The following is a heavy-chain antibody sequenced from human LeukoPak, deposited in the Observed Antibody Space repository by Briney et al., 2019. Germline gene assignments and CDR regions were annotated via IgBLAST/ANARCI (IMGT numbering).Heavy chain of an antibody. CDR3: ARSGATNAFDI. CDR2: INHSGST. D-gene: IGHD1-26*01. Sequence: SETLSFTCVVYGGSFSGYYWSWVRQPPGKGLEWIGEINHSGSTYYNPSLKSRVTISVDRSKNQFSLKLSSVTAADTAVYYCARSGATNAFDIWGQGTMVTVSS. V-gene: IGHV4-34*01. J-gene: IGHJ3*02. CDR1: GGSFSGYY.